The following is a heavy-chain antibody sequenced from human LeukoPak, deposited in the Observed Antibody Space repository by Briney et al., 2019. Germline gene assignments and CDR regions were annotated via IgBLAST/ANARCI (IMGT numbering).Heavy chain of an antibody. CDR3: AKEADSSGYYSYYMDV. V-gene: IGHV3-43D*03. Sequence: GGSLRLSCAASGFTFDDYAMHWVRQAPGKGLEWVSLISWDGGSTYYADSVKGRFTISRDNSKNSLYLQMNSLRAEDTALYYCAKEADSSGYYSYYMDVWGKGTTVTVSS. J-gene: IGHJ6*03. D-gene: IGHD3-22*01. CDR1: GFTFDDYA. CDR2: ISWDGGST.